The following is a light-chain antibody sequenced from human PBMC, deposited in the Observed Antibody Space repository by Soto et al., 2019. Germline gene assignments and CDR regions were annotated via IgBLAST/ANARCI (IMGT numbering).Light chain of an antibody. CDR2: DVS. CDR1: SSDIGAYNY. CDR3: NSYTSSTTLFG. Sequence: QSALTQPASVSGSPGQSITISCTGTSSDIGAYNYVSWYQQLPGKAPKLIIYDVSNRPSGVSNRFSGSKSDNTASLTISGLQAEDEDDYYCNSYTSSTTLFGFGTGTKLTVL. V-gene: IGLV2-14*01. J-gene: IGLJ1*01.